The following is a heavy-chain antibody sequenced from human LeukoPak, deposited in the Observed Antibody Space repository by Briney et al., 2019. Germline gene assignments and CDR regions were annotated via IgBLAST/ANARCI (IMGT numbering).Heavy chain of an antibody. V-gene: IGHV4-31*03. CDR3: ARSLLWFGELLKPFDY. CDR2: IYYSGST. CDR1: GGSISSGGYY. D-gene: IGHD3-10*01. Sequence: SQTLSLTCTVSGGSISSGGYYWSWIRQHPGKGLEWIGYIYYSGSTYYNPSLKSRVTISVDTSKNQFSLKLSSVTAADTAVYYCARSLLWFGELLKPFDYWGQGTLVTVS. J-gene: IGHJ4*02.